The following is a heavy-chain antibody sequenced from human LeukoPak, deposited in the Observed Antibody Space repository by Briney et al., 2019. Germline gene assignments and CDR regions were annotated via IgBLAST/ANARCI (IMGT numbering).Heavy chain of an antibody. Sequence: GESLKISCKGSGYRFTNYWIGWVRQMPGEGPEWMGIIYPGDSATRYSTSFQGQVTISADKSISTAYLQWSSLKASDTAMYYCARFPKLERTVYFDYWGQGTLVTVSS. CDR2: IYPGDSAT. V-gene: IGHV5-51*01. CDR1: GYRFTNYW. D-gene: IGHD1-1*01. CDR3: ARFPKLERTVYFDY. J-gene: IGHJ4*02.